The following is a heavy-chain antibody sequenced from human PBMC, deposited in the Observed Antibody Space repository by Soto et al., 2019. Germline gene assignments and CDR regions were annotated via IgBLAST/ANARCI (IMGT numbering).Heavy chain of an antibody. J-gene: IGHJ6*02. D-gene: IGHD6-13*01. CDR3: ARTTGYSSSWFDDYYGMDV. V-gene: IGHV3-30-3*01. CDR1: GFTFSSYA. CDR2: ISYDGSNK. Sequence: PGGSLRLSCAASGFTFSSYAMHWVRQAPGKGLEWVAVISYDGSNKYYADSVEGRFTISRDNSKNTLYLQMNSLRAEDTAVYYCARTTGYSSSWFDDYYGMDVWGQGTMVTVSS.